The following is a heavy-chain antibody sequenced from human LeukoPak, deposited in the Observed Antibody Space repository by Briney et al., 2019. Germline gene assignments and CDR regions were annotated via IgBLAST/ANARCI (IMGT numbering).Heavy chain of an antibody. CDR1: GYTSTSHY. D-gene: IGHD5-18*01. J-gene: IGHJ4*02. CDR2: INPSGGST. CDR3: AREGIQLWLDLSY. Sequence: GASVKVSCKASGYTSTSHYMHWVRQAPGQGLEWMGRINPSGGSTTYAQRFQGRVTMTTDTSTSTAYMELRSLRSDDTAVYYCAREGIQLWLDLSYWGQGTLVTVSS. V-gene: IGHV1-46*01.